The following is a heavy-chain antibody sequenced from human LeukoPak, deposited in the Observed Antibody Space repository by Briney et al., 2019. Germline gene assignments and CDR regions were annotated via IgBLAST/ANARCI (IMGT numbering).Heavy chain of an antibody. CDR2: IKEDGSEK. CDR1: GFTFSSHW. J-gene: IGHJ4*02. Sequence: GESLKISFAASGFTFSSHWMTWVRQAPGKGLEWVANIKEDGSEKHSVASVKGRFTISRDNAKNSLYLQMTSLRGEDTAVYYCARGGQYSPYWGQGTLVTVSS. V-gene: IGHV3-7*04. CDR3: ARGGQYSPY. D-gene: IGHD5-18*01.